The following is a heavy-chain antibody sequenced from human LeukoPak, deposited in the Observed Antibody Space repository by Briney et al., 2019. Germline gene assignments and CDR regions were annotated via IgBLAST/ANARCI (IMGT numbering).Heavy chain of an antibody. CDR3: AKTEGVTGTTYYFDY. Sequence: GGSLRLSCAASGFTFSSYGMHWVRQAPGKGLEWVAFIRYDGSNKYYADSVKGRFTISRDNSKNTLCLQMNSLRAEDTAVYYCAKTEGVTGTTYYFDYWGQGTLVTVSS. CDR1: GFTFSSYG. V-gene: IGHV3-30*02. J-gene: IGHJ4*02. D-gene: IGHD1-7*01. CDR2: IRYDGSNK.